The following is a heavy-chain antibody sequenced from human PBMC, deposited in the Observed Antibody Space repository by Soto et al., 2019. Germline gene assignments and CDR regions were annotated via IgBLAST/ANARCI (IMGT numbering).Heavy chain of an antibody. CDR1: GYTFTGYY. CDR2: ISAYNGNT. V-gene: IGHV1-18*04. Sequence: ASVKVSCKASGYTFTGYYMHWVRQAPGQGLEWMGWISAYNGNTNYAQKLQGRVTMTTDTSTSTAYMELRSLRSDDTAVYYCARDLWYLRSRGDYATKLDYWGQGTLVTVAS. D-gene: IGHD4-17*01. CDR3: ARDLWYLRSRGDYATKLDY. J-gene: IGHJ4*02.